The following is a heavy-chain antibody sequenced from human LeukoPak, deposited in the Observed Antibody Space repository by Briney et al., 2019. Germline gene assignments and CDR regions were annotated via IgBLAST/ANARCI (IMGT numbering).Heavy chain of an antibody. CDR2: LYGSATI. J-gene: IGHJ6*02. Sequence: SETLSLTCNVFGGSISGYYWSWIRQPAGKGLEWIGRLYGSATIKYNPSLRSRLSLSGDTSKNQFSLKLSSVTAADTAVYYCAREARLASAAGLDVWAKGPWSPSP. D-gene: IGHD5-12*01. CDR1: GGSISGYY. CDR3: AREARLASAAGLDV. V-gene: IGHV4-4*07.